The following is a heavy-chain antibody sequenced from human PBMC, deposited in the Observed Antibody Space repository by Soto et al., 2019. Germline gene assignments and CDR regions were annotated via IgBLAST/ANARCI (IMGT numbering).Heavy chain of an antibody. CDR3: ARARLVGLTTGDYFDY. CDR1: GGSISNYY. V-gene: IGHV4-59*01. CDR2: ISDSGST. D-gene: IGHD1-1*01. J-gene: IGHJ4*02. Sequence: SETLSLTCTVSGGSISNYYWNWIRQPPLKRLEWIGYISDSGSTKYNPSLLSRVTISADMSKNKVSLKVKSVAAAETAIYYCARARLVGLTTGDYFDYWGQGTLVTVSS.